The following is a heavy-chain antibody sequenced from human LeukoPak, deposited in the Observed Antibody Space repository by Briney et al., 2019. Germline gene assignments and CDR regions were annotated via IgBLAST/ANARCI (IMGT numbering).Heavy chain of an antibody. Sequence: GGSLRLSCTTSGFTFGDYAMSWVRQAPGKGLEWVSVIYSGGSTYYADSVKGRFTISRDNSKNTLYLQMNSLRAEDTAVYYCARDGRAAPGPTYWGQGTLVTVSS. CDR1: GFTFGDYA. V-gene: IGHV3-66*01. CDR3: ARDGRAAPGPTY. D-gene: IGHD6-13*01. CDR2: IYSGGST. J-gene: IGHJ4*02.